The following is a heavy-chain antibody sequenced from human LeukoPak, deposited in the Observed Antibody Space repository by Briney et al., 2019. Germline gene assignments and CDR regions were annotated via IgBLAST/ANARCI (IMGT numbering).Heavy chain of an antibody. V-gene: IGHV4-39*01. Sequence: VKPSETLSLTCTVSGGSISSSGYYWGWIRQPPGKGLEGIASIYYSGSTYYNPSLKSRVTISVDTSKNQLSLKLSSLTAADTAVYYCARHEYSGSYYGLSWFDPWGQGTLVTVSS. D-gene: IGHD1-26*01. CDR3: ARHEYSGSYYGLSWFDP. CDR1: GGSISSSGYY. CDR2: IYYSGST. J-gene: IGHJ5*02.